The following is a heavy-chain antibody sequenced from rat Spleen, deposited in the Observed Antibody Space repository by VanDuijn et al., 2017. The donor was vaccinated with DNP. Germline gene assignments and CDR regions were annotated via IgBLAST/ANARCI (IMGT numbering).Heavy chain of an antibody. CDR2: ITGGGGTT. J-gene: IGHJ4*01. V-gene: IGHV5S13*01. D-gene: IGHD1-1*01. CDR3: ARQNYYYSGNTLDA. CDR1: GFTFSYYW. Sequence: EVQLVESGGDLVQPGRSLKLSCVASGFTFSYYWMAWIRQVPGKGLEWIASITGGGGTTSYRDSVKGRFTISRDKTRNTQHLQMDSLRSEDTATYYCARQNYYYSGNTLDAWGQGISVTVSS.